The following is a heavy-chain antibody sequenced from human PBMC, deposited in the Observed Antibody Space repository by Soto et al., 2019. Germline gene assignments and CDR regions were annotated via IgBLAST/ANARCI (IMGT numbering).Heavy chain of an antibody. D-gene: IGHD6-19*01. CDR1: GFTFSSYA. V-gene: IGHV3-23*01. CDR3: AKGPAVAGDFDY. CDR2: ISGSGGST. Sequence: QSGGSLRLSCAASGFTFSSYAMSWVRQAPGKGLEWASAISGSGGSTYYADSVKGRFTISRDNSKNTLYLQMNSLRAEDTAVYYGAKGPAVAGDFDYWGQGTLVTVSS. J-gene: IGHJ4*02.